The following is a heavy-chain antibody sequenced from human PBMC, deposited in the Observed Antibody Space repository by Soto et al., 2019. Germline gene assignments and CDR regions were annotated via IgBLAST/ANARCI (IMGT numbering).Heavy chain of an antibody. J-gene: IGHJ6*02. CDR3: AXXXXHXXYGMDV. CDR2: IYYSGST. V-gene: IGHV4-39*01. CDR1: GGSXSXSXXX. Sequence: QLQLQESGPGLVKPSETLSLTCTVSGGSXSXSXXXXXXXRQXXGXGLEWIGSIYYSGSTYYNPSLKSRVXXXXXXXXXXXXXXXXXXXXXXXXXXXCAXXXXHXXYGMDVWGQGTTVTVSS.